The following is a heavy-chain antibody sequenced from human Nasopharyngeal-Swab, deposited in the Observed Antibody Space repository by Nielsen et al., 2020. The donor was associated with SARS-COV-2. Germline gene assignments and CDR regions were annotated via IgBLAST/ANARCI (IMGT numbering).Heavy chain of an antibody. D-gene: IGHD3-16*01. Sequence: GESLKISCAASGFSLSSYAMRLVRQAPGKGLEWVSGIIGSGGGSTYYADHVKGRFTIARDNPKNTMYLQMNSLGAEDTAVYYCARLGSECCCPYYWGQGTLVTVSS. CDR3: ARLGSECCCPYY. CDR1: GFSLSSYA. J-gene: IGHJ4*02. V-gene: IGHV3-23*01. CDR2: IIGSGGGST.